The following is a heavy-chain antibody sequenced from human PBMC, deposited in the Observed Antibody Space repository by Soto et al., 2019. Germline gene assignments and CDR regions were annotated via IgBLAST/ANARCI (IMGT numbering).Heavy chain of an antibody. CDR1: GGSISSGGYY. Sequence: SETLSLTCTVSGGSISSGGYYWSWIRQHPGKGLEWIGYIYYSGSTYYNPSLKSRVTISVETSKNQFSLKLSSVTAADTAVYYCARVGDYDILTGSFYFDYWGQGTLVTVSS. J-gene: IGHJ4*02. D-gene: IGHD3-9*01. CDR3: ARVGDYDILTGSFYFDY. V-gene: IGHV4-31*03. CDR2: IYYSGST.